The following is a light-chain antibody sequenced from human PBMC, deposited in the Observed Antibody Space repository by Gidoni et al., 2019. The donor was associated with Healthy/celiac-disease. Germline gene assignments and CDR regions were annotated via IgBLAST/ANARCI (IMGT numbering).Light chain of an antibody. Sequence: QSALTQPASVSGSPGQSITISCTGTSSDVGGYNYVSWSQQHPGKAPKLMIYDGSNRPSGVSNRFSGSKSGNTASLTISGLQAEDEADYYCSSYTSSSTRVFGGGTKLTVL. J-gene: IGLJ2*01. CDR2: DGS. V-gene: IGLV2-14*03. CDR3: SSYTSSSTRV. CDR1: SSDVGGYNY.